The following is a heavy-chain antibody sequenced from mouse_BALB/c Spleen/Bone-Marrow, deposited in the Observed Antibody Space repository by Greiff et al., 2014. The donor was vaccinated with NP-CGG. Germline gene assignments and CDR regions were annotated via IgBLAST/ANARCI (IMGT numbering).Heavy chain of an antibody. J-gene: IGHJ3*01. CDR3: TSMRRRGFAY. D-gene: IGHD2-3*01. CDR1: GFTFSNYW. Sequence: EVQLVESGGGLVQPGGSMKLSCVASGFTFSNYWMNWVRQSPEKGLVWVAEIRLKSNNYATHYAESVKGRFTISRDDSKSSVYLQMNNLRAEDTGIYYCTSMRRRGFAYWGQGTLVTVSA. V-gene: IGHV6-6*02. CDR2: IRLKSNNYAT.